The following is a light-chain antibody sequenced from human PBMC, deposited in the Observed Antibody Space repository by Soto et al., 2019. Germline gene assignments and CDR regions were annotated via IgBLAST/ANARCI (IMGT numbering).Light chain of an antibody. J-gene: IGKJ5*01. Sequence: DIQMTQSPSSLSASVGDRVNITCRASQSISYYLNWYQQKPGEAPKLLIYAASSLQSGVPSRFSGSGSGTDFTLTISSLQPEDFATYYCQQSYGTPPVTFGQGTRLEI. CDR2: AAS. V-gene: IGKV1-39*01. CDR1: QSISYY. CDR3: QQSYGTPPVT.